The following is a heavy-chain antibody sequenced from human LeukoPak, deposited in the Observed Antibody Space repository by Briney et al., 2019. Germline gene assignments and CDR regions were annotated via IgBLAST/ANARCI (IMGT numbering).Heavy chain of an antibody. D-gene: IGHD2-2*01. CDR3: ARIPCTSCFTNWFDP. CDR2: IYPDDSDT. CDR1: GYSFTSYW. J-gene: IGHJ5*02. V-gene: IGHV5-51*01. Sequence: GESLKISSKGSGYSFTSYWIGWVRRMPGKGLEWMGIIYPDDSDTRYSPSFQGQVTISVDKSISTAYLQWSSLKASDTAMYYCARIPCTSCFTNWFDPWGQGTLVTVSS.